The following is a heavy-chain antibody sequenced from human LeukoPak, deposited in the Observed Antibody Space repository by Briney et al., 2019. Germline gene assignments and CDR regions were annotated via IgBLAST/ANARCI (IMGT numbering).Heavy chain of an antibody. D-gene: IGHD2-2*02. Sequence: PSETLSLTCTVSGGSISSGGYYWSWIRQHPGKGLEWIGYIYYSGSTYYNPSLKSRVTISVDTSKNQFSLKLSSVTAADTAVYYCAYCSSTSCYKGGIDYWGQGTLVTVSS. CDR1: GGSISSGGYY. CDR2: IYYSGST. V-gene: IGHV4-61*08. CDR3: AYCSSTSCYKGGIDY. J-gene: IGHJ4*02.